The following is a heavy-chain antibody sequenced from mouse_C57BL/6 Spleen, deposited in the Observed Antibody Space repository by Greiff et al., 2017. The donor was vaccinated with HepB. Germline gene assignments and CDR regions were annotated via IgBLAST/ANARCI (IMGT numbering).Heavy chain of an antibody. Sequence: EVQLVESGGGLVKPGGFLKLSCAASGFTFSDYGMHWVRQAPEKGLEWVAYISSGSSTIYYADTVKGRFTISRDNAKNTLFLQMTSLRSEDTAMYYCARFKIYYYGSGAMDYWGQGTSVTVSS. D-gene: IGHD1-1*01. CDR2: ISSGSSTI. CDR1: GFTFSDYG. V-gene: IGHV5-17*01. J-gene: IGHJ4*01. CDR3: ARFKIYYYGSGAMDY.